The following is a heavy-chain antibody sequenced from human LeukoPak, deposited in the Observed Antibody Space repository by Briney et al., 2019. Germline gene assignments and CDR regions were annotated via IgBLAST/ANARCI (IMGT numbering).Heavy chain of an antibody. CDR1: GFSVSTNY. D-gene: IGHD3-22*01. J-gene: IGHJ3*02. CDR2: ISNHGTT. CDR3: ASLHSVVVVITTNMDAFDI. V-gene: IGHV3-53*05. Sequence: GGSLRLSCAASGFSVSTNYMIWVRQAPGMGLECVSVISNHGTTYYADSVKGRFTISRDNAKNSLYLQMNSLRAEDTALYYCASLHSVVVVITTNMDAFDIWGQGTMVTVSS.